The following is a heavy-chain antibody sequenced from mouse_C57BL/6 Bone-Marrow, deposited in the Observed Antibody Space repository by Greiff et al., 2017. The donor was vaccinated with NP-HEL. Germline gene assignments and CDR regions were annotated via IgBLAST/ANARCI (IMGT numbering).Heavy chain of an antibody. D-gene: IGHD2-4*01. Sequence: VQLQQSGAELVKPGASVKLSCKASGYTFTGYWMHWVKQRPGQGLEWIGEIDPSDSYTNYNQKFKGKATLTVDPSSSTAYMQLNSLTSEDSAVYYCAREWENYDYDEAWCAYWGQGKLVTVTA. CDR2: IDPSDSYT. CDR3: AREWENYDYDEAWCAY. CDR1: GYTFTGYW. V-gene: IGHV1-50*01. J-gene: IGHJ3*01.